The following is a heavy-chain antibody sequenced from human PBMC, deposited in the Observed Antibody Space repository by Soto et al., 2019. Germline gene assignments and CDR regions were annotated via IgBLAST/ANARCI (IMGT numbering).Heavy chain of an antibody. J-gene: IGHJ4*02. CDR1: GFSLSNARMG. D-gene: IGHD5-18*01. V-gene: IGHV2-26*01. CDR3: ARIWDTAMVRYDY. Sequence: QVTLKESGPVLVKPTETLTLTCTVSGFSLSNARMGVSWIRQPPGKALEWLAHIFSNDEKSYSTSLKSRLTISKDTSKSQVVLTMTNMDPVDTATYYCARIWDTAMVRYDYWGQGTLVTVSS. CDR2: IFSNDEK.